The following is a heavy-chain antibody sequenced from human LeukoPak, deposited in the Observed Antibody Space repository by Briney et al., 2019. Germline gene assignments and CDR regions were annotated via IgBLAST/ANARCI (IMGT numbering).Heavy chain of an antibody. J-gene: IGHJ4*02. CDR1: GFTFSSYA. CDR3: AKHGDNVWGSFRFGFDS. Sequence: GGSLRLSCAASGFTFSSYAMSWVRQAPGKGLEWVSLIIGSGGSIHFADSVRGRFTISRDNFKNTVFLQLSSLRPEDTAVYYCAKHGDNVWGSFRFGFDSWGQGTLVTVSS. V-gene: IGHV3-23*01. CDR2: IIGSGGSI. D-gene: IGHD3-16*02.